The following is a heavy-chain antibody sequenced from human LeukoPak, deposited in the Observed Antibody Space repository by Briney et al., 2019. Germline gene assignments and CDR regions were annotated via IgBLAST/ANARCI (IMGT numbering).Heavy chain of an antibody. V-gene: IGHV4-39*07. CDR3: ARGTLYRGWSYYLDF. CDR2: VYYSGPT. CDR1: GDSISLSFYY. J-gene: IGHJ4*02. D-gene: IGHD6-19*01. Sequence: PSETLSLTCSVSGDSISLSFYYWGWIRQPPGKALEGIGSVYYSGPTSYNPSLKSRVAISVDMSKNHFSLRLRSVTAADTAMYYCARGTLYRGWSYYLDFWGQGSQVTVSS.